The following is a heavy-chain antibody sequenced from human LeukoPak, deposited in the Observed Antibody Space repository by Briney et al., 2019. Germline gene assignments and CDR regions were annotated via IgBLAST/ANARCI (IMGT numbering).Heavy chain of an antibody. Sequence: PGGSLRLSCAASGFTVRTNYMSWVRQAPGKGLEWVSVFYSGGSTYYADSVKGRFTISRDNSKNTLYLQMNSLRAEDTAVYYCARGGGSGSYSFDYWGQGTLVTVSS. D-gene: IGHD3-10*01. J-gene: IGHJ4*02. CDR3: ARGGGSGSYSFDY. CDR1: GFTVRTNY. V-gene: IGHV3-66*01. CDR2: FYSGGST.